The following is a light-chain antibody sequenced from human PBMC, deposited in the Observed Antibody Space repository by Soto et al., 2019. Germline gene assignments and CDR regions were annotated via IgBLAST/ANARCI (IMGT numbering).Light chain of an antibody. CDR2: AVS. CDR3: CSHGITTTWV. Sequence: QSVLTQPASVSGSPGQSITISCTGTNSDFGTSDIVSWYQQHPGKAPKFLIYAVSERPSGVSNRFSGSKSGNTASLTISGLQPEDEADYDCCSHGITTTWVFGGGTKLTVL. V-gene: IGLV2-23*02. CDR1: NSDFGTSDI. J-gene: IGLJ3*02.